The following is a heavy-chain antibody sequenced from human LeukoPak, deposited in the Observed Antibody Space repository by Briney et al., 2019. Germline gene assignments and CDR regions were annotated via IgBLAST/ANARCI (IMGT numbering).Heavy chain of an antibody. Sequence: ASVKVSCKASGYTFTSYYMHWVRQAPGQGLEWMGIINPSGGSTSYAQKFQGRGTMTRDMSTSTAYMELSSLRSEDTAVYYCATHSSAYYYVNPLWQHWGQGTLVTVSS. V-gene: IGHV1-46*01. D-gene: IGHD3-22*01. CDR2: INPSGGST. CDR3: ATHSSAYYYVNPLWQH. CDR1: GYTFTSYY. J-gene: IGHJ1*01.